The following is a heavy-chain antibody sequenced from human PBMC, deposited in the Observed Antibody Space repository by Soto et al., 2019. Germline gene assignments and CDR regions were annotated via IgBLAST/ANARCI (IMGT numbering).Heavy chain of an antibody. CDR1: GGSISSSSYY. J-gene: IGHJ6*02. D-gene: IGHD3-16*01. CDR2: IYYSGST. Sequence: SETLSLTCTVSGGSISSSSYYWGWIRQPPGKGLEWIGSIYYSGSTYYNPSLKSRVTISVDTSKNKFSLKLSSVTAADTAVYYWARHGVYYYGMDVWGQGTTVTVSS. V-gene: IGHV4-39*01. CDR3: ARHGVYYYGMDV.